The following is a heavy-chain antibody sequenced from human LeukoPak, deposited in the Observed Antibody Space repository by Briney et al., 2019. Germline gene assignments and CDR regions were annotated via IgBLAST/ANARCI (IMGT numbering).Heavy chain of an antibody. D-gene: IGHD6-19*01. Sequence: SETLSLTCTVSGGSISSYYWSWIRQPPGKGLEWIGYIYYSGSTNYNPSLKSRVTISVDTSKNQFSLKLSSVTAADTAVYYCARASSGYVVYYYGMDVWGQGTTVTVSS. J-gene: IGHJ6*02. CDR1: GGSISSYY. V-gene: IGHV4-59*12. CDR2: IYYSGST. CDR3: ARASSGYVVYYYGMDV.